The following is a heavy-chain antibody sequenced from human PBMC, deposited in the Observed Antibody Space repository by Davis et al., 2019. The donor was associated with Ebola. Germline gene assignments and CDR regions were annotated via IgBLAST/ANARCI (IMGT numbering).Heavy chain of an antibody. V-gene: IGHV4-31*03. Sequence: MPSETLSLTCTVSGGSISSGGYYWSWIRQHPGKGLEWIGYIYYSGSTYYNPSLKSRVTISVDTSKNQFSLKLSSVTAADTAVYYCARRQLGHDVFDIWGQGTMVTVSS. D-gene: IGHD1/OR15-1a*01. CDR3: ARRQLGHDVFDI. J-gene: IGHJ3*02. CDR1: GGSISSGGYY. CDR2: IYYSGST.